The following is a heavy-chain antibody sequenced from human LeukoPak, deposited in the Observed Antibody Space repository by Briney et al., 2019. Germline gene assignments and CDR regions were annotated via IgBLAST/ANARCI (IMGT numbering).Heavy chain of an antibody. CDR3: ARLNSIAGGLDY. CDR1: GFTFSSYS. Sequence: GGSLRLSCAASGFTFSSYSMNWVRQAPGRGLEWVSSISSSSSYIYYADSVKGRFTISRDNAKNSLYLQMNSLRAEDTAVYYCARLNSIAGGLDYWGQGTLVTVSS. CDR2: ISSSSSYI. V-gene: IGHV3-21*01. J-gene: IGHJ4*02. D-gene: IGHD6-6*01.